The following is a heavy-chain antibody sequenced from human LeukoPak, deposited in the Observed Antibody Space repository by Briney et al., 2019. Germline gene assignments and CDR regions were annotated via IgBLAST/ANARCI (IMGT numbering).Heavy chain of an antibody. CDR3: ATSPPSAWYFDL. CDR2: IYYSGST. CDR1: GGSISSYY. V-gene: IGHV4-59*01. Sequence: SETLSLTCTVAGGSISSYYWSWIRQPPGKGLEWIGYIYYSGSTNYNPSLKSRVTISVDTSKNQFSLKLSSVTAADTAVYYCATSPPSAWYFDLWGRGTLVTVSS. J-gene: IGHJ2*01.